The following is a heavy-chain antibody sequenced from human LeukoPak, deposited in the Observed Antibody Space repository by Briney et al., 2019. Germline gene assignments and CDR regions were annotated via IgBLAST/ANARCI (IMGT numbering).Heavy chain of an antibody. D-gene: IGHD3-22*01. CDR2: IYYSGST. Sequence: PSETLSLTCTVSGGSISSSSYYWGWIRQPPGKGLEWIGSIYYSGSTYYNPSLKSRVTISVDTSKNQFSLKLSSVTAADTAVYYCARGDSGYYYYFDYWGQGTLVTVSS. CDR1: GGSISSSSYY. CDR3: ARGDSGYYYYFDY. J-gene: IGHJ4*02. V-gene: IGHV4-39*07.